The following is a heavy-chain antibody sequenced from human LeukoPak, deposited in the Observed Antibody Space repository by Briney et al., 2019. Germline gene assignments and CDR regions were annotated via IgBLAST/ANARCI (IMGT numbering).Heavy chain of an antibody. Sequence: SETLSLTCAVSGGSISSGGYSWSWIRQPPGKGLEWIGYIYHSGSTYYNPSLKSRVTISVDRPKNQFSLKLSSVTAADTAVYYCARARVVPAAMLVFYFDYWGQGTLVTVSS. CDR1: GGSISSGGYS. V-gene: IGHV4-30-2*01. CDR3: ARARVVPAAMLVFYFDY. D-gene: IGHD2-2*01. CDR2: IYHSGST. J-gene: IGHJ4*02.